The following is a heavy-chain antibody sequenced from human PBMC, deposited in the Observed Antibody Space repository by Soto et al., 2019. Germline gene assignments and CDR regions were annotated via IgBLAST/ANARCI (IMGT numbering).Heavy chain of an antibody. CDR3: AKDIFSVYCSGGSCSFDY. CDR1: GFTFDDYA. D-gene: IGHD2-15*01. Sequence: GGSLRLSCAASGFTFDDYAMHWVRQAPGKGLEWVSGISWNSGSIGYADSVKGRFTISRDNAKNSLYLQMNSLRAEDTALYYFAKDIFSVYCSGGSCSFDYWGQGTLVTVSS. V-gene: IGHV3-9*01. J-gene: IGHJ4*02. CDR2: ISWNSGSI.